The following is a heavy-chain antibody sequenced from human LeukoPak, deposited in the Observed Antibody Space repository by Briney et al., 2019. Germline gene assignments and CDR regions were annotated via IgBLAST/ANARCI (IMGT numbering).Heavy chain of an antibody. CDR3: ARGPCSGGSCYLFY. V-gene: IGHV4-34*01. CDR2: INHSGST. CDR1: GGSFSDYY. D-gene: IGHD2-15*01. Sequence: SETLSLTCAVYGGSFSDYYWSWIRQPPGKGLEWIGEINHSGSTNYNPSLTSRVTISVDTSKNQFSLKLISVTAADTAVCYCARGPCSGGSCYLFYWGQGNLVTVSP. J-gene: IGHJ4*02.